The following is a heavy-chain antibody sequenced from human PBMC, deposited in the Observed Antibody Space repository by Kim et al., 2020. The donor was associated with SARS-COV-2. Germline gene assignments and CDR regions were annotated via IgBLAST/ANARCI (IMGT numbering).Heavy chain of an antibody. CDR3: ARVGSGILGP. D-gene: IGHD3-10*01. V-gene: IGHV1-8*01. Sequence: SVKVSCKASGYTFTNFDINWVRQATGQGPEWMGWMDPKSGRRGSAQKFQGRLTLTRNTAMRTAYMELTGLTAEDTAVYYCARVGSGILGPWGQGTLVTVS. CDR2: MDPKSGRR. CDR1: GYTFTNFD. J-gene: IGHJ5*02.